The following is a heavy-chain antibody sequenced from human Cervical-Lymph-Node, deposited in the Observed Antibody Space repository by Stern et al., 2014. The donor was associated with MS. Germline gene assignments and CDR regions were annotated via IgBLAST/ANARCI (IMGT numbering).Heavy chain of an antibody. CDR1: GFTFDSYS. J-gene: IGHJ4*02. Sequence: EVQLVESGGGLVQPGGSLRLSCAASGFTFDSYSMHWVRQVPGKGLVWLSRINTDGSSPRYADSVKGRFTISRDNAKNMLYLEMNSLRAEDTAVYYCSGSNWYFFDYWGQGTLVTVSS. D-gene: IGHD6-13*01. V-gene: IGHV3-74*01. CDR3: SGSNWYFFDY. CDR2: INTDGSSP.